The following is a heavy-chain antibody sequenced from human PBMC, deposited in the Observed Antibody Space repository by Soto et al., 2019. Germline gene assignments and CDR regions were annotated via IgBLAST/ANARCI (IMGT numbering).Heavy chain of an antibody. V-gene: IGHV1-69*13. CDR3: ARDPPVTGSSSTGFDP. Sequence: GASVKVSCKASGGTFSSYAISWVRQAPGQGLEWMGGIIPIFGTANYAQKFQGRVTITADESTSTAYMELSSLRSEDTAVYYCARDPPVTGSSSTGFDPWGQGTLVTVSS. CDR2: IIPIFGTA. D-gene: IGHD6-6*01. J-gene: IGHJ5*02. CDR1: GGTFSSYA.